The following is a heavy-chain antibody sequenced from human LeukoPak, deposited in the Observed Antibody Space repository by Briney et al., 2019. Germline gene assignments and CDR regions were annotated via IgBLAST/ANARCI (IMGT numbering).Heavy chain of an antibody. Sequence: PGGSLRLSCAASGFTFDDYGMSWVRQAPGKGLEWVSGINWNGGSTGCADSVKGRFTISRDNAKSSLYLQMNSLRAEDTALYHCARQYYDSRGYYYNDYWGQGTLVTVSS. D-gene: IGHD3-22*01. CDR2: INWNGGST. V-gene: IGHV3-20*01. CDR3: ARQYYDSRGYYYNDY. CDR1: GFTFDDYG. J-gene: IGHJ4*02.